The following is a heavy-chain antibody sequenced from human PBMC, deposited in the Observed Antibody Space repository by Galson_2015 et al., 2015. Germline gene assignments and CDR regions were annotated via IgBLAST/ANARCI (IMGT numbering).Heavy chain of an antibody. CDR2: ISGSADTT. CDR3: AKDPRGFGGKDV. V-gene: IGHV3-23*01. D-gene: IGHD3-10*01. Sequence: SLRLSCAASGFTFSDYAMNWVRQAPGKGLEWVSCISGSADTTYYADFVKGRLTISRDNSKNMLYLQVNSLRAEDTAVYYCAKDPRGFGGKDVWGQGTTVIVSS. CDR1: GFTFSDYA. J-gene: IGHJ6*02.